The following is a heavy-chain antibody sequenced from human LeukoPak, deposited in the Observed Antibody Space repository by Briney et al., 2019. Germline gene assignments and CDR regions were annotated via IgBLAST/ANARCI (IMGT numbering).Heavy chain of an antibody. CDR1: GFTFGDYA. V-gene: IGHV3-49*03. CDR3: AREMWDLLRPYFDY. D-gene: IGHD1-26*01. J-gene: IGHJ4*02. Sequence: GGSLRLSCTASGFTFGDYAMSWFRQAPGKGLEWVGFIRSKAYGGTTEYAASVKGRFTISRDDSKSIAYLQMNSLKTEDTAVYYCAREMWDLLRPYFDYWGQGTLVTVSS. CDR2: IRSKAYGGTT.